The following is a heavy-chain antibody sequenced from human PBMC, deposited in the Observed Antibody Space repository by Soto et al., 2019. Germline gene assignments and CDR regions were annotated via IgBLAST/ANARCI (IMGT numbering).Heavy chain of an antibody. D-gene: IGHD5-18*01. J-gene: IGHJ5*02. V-gene: IGHV4-34*01. Sequence: QVQLQQWGAGLLKPSETLSLTCAVYGGSFSGYYWSWIRQPPGKGLEWIGEINHSGSTNYNPSLKSRVTKSVDTSKNQSSLKLSSVAAADTAVYYCAKSHGNTAMVRVDPWGQGTLVTVSS. CDR2: INHSGST. CDR1: GGSFSGYY. CDR3: AKSHGNTAMVRVDP.